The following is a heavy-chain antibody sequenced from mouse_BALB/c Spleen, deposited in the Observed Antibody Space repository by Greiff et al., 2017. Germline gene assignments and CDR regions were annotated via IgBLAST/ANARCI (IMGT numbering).Heavy chain of an antibody. Sequence: EVQGVESGGGLVKPGGSLKLSCAASGFTFSSYTMSWVRQTPEKRLEWVATISSGGGNTYYPDSVKGRFTISRDNAKNNLYLQMSSLRSEDTALYYCARRYDRYYAMDYWGQGTSVTVSS. CDR3: ARRYDRYYAMDY. V-gene: IGHV5-9*03. CDR2: ISSGGGNT. D-gene: IGHD2-3*01. J-gene: IGHJ4*01. CDR1: GFTFSSYT.